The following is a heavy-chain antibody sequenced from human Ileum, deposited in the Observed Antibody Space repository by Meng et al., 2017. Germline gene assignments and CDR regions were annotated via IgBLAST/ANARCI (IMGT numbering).Heavy chain of an antibody. D-gene: IGHD1-26*01. CDR2: IFDTGPP. V-gene: IGHV4-30-4*01. Sequence: QVQLQESGPGLVKSSQTLSLTCTVSGGSISSGDYYWSWIRQPPGKGLEWIGYIFDTGPPSYSPPLRSRLSISMDTSKNQFSLRLTSVSAADTAEYYCAASLDGNRFDPWGQGTLVTVSS. CDR3: AASLDGNRFDP. J-gene: IGHJ5*02. CDR1: GGSISSGDYY.